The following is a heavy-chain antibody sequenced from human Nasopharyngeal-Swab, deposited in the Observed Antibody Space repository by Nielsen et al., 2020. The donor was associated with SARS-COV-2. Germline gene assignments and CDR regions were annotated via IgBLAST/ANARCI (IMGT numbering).Heavy chain of an antibody. J-gene: IGHJ4*02. D-gene: IGHD2-15*01. V-gene: IGHV1-18*01. CDR2: ISAYNGNT. CDR3: ARLFGVAVAATDVLYFDY. Sequence: ASVKVSCKASGYTFTSYGISWVRQAPGQGLEWMGWISAYNGNTNYAQKLQGRVTMTTDTSTSTAYMELRSLRSDDTAVYYCARLFGVAVAATDVLYFDYWGQGTLVTVSS. CDR1: GYTFTSYG.